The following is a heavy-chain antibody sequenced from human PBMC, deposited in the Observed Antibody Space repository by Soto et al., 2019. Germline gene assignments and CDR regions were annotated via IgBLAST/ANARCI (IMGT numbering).Heavy chain of an antibody. CDR3: ARGENYGLVDY. CDR1: GYIFSSHC. D-gene: IGHD1-7*01. V-gene: IGHV1-46*01. J-gene: IGHJ4*02. Sequence: ASVKVSCKASGYIFSSHCIYWVRQAPGQGLQWMGIINPGGGRTAYAQKFQGRVTLTRDMSTSTVYMELTSLRSEDTAVYYCARGENYGLVDYWGQGTLVTAPQ. CDR2: INPGGGRT.